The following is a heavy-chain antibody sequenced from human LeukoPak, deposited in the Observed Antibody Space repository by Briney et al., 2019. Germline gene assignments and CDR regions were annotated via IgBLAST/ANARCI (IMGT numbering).Heavy chain of an antibody. CDR1: GLTFSNAW. CDR3: TTDPTNVDTTMVTRRGY. Sequence: GGSLRLSCAASGLTFSNAWMSWVRQAPGKGLEWVGRIKRKTDGGTTDYAATVKGRFTISRDDSKNTLYLQMNSLKTEDAAVYFCTTDPTNVDTTMVTRRGYWGQGTLVTVSS. D-gene: IGHD5-18*01. V-gene: IGHV3-15*01. J-gene: IGHJ4*02. CDR2: IKRKTDGGTT.